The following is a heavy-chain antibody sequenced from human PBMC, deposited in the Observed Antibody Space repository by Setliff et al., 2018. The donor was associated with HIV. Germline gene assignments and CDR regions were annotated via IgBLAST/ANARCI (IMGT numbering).Heavy chain of an antibody. CDR2: ISAYNGNT. CDR1: GYIFTNYG. V-gene: IGHV1-18*01. D-gene: IGHD2-2*01. J-gene: IGHJ5*02. Sequence: ASVKVSCKASGYIFTNYGISWVRQAPGQGLEWMGWISAYNGNTNYAQKLQDRVTITTDTSTSTAYMELRSLRSDDTAMYYCARGLGSTRFDPWGQGTLVTVSS. CDR3: ARGLGSTRFDP.